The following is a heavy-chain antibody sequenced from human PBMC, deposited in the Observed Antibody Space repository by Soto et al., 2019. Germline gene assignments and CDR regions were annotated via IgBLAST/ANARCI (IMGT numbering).Heavy chain of an antibody. CDR2: IYTRGTT. D-gene: IGHD2-21*01. V-gene: IGHV3-53*01. CDR3: AKLWGYYFES. Sequence: GGSLSLSCSASGLSVNNNYMTWVRQAPGRRPEWVAVIYTRGTTHYADFATGRFTFSRDNSKNTLYLQMDSLRPEDTAVYYCAKLWGYYFESWGPGTLVTAPQ. J-gene: IGHJ4*02. CDR1: GLSVNNNY.